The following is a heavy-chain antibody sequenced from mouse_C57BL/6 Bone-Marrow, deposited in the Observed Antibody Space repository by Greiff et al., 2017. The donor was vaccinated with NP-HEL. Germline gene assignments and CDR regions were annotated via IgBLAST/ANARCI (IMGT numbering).Heavy chain of an antibody. J-gene: IGHJ4*01. CDR3: TTGAVLRDYAMDY. D-gene: IGHD1-1*01. CDR1: GFNIKDYY. V-gene: IGHV14-1*01. CDR2: IDPEDGDT. Sequence: EVKLMQSGAELVRPGASVKLSCTASGFNIKDYYMHWVKQRPEQGLEWIGRIDPEDGDTEYAPKFQGKATMTADTSSNTAYLQLSSLTSEDTAVYYCTTGAVLRDYAMDYWGQGTSVTVSS.